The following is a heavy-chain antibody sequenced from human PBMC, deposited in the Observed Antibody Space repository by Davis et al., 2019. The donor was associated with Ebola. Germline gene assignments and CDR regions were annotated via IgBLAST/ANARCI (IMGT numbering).Heavy chain of an antibody. J-gene: IGHJ3*02. CDR3: ARRDRSYYDFWSGPSLDAFDI. CDR2: IYHSGST. CDR1: GGSISSSNW. V-gene: IGHV4-4*02. Sequence: SETLSLTCAVSGGSISSSNWWSWVRQPPGKGLEWIGEIYHSGSTNYNPSLKSRVTISVDTSKNQFSLKLSSVTAADTAVYYCARRDRSYYDFWSGPSLDAFDIWGQGTMVTVST. D-gene: IGHD3-3*01.